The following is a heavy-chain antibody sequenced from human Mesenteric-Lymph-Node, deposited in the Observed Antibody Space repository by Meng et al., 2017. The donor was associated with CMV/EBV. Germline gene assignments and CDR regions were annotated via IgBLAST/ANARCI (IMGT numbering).Heavy chain of an antibody. CDR1: GYSFPNYW. V-gene: IGHV5-51*01. Sequence: SGYSFPNYWICWVRPMPGKGLEWMGIIHPADSDTRYSPSFQGQVTISADKSISTAYLQWSSLKASGTAMYYCARTYQSGGYYFYFDNWGQGTLVTVSS. J-gene: IGHJ4*02. CDR3: ARTYQSGGYYFYFDN. CDR2: IHPADSDT. D-gene: IGHD3-22*01.